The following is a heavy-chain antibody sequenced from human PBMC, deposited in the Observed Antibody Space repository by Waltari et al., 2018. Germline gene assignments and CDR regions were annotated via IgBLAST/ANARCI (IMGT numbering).Heavy chain of an antibody. CDR3: ARGIAALGYNWFDP. Sequence: QVQLQESGPGLVKPSETLSLTCTVSGGSISSYYWSWIRQPAGKGLEWIGRIYTSGSTNYNPSLKSRVTMSVDTSKNQFSLKLSSVTAADTAVYYCARGIAALGYNWFDPWGQGTLVTVSS. CDR2: IYTSGST. V-gene: IGHV4-4*07. CDR1: GGSISSYY. D-gene: IGHD6-6*01. J-gene: IGHJ5*02.